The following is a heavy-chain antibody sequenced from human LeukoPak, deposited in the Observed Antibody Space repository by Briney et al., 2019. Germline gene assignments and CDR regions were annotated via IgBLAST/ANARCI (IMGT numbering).Heavy chain of an antibody. Sequence: GGSLRLSCAASGFTFSGSAMHWVRQASGKGLEWVGRIRSKANSYATAYAASVKGRFTISRDDSKNTAYLQMNSLKTEDTAVYYCTRQRYYYDSSGYAFDIWGQGTMVTVSS. CDR1: GFTFSGSA. V-gene: IGHV3-73*01. J-gene: IGHJ3*02. D-gene: IGHD3-22*01. CDR3: TRQRYYYDSSGYAFDI. CDR2: IRSKANSYAT.